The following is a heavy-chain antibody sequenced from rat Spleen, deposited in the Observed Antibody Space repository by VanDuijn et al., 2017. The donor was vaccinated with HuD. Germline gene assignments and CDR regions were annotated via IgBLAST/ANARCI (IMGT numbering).Heavy chain of an antibody. CDR3: ARRRGQVYNNYFDY. D-gene: IGHD1-10*01. V-gene: IGHV3-1*01. Sequence: EVQLQESGPGLVKPSQSLSLTCSVTDYSITSNYWDWIRKFPGNKMEWIGHISYSGSTSYNPSLKSRISITRDTSKNQFFLQLNSVTTEDTTTYDCARRRGQVYNNYFDYWGQGVMVTVSS. CDR1: DYSITSNY. CDR2: ISYSGST. J-gene: IGHJ2*01.